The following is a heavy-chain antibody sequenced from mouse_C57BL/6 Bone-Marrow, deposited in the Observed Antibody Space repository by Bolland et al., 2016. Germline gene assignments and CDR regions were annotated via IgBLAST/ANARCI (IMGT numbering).Heavy chain of an antibody. V-gene: IGHV10-1*01. J-gene: IGHJ3*01. CDR2: YAT. Sequence: YATYYADSVKDRFTISRDDSESMLYLQMNNLKTEDTAMYYCVRRNLEGFAYWGQGTLV. CDR3: VRRNLEGFAY.